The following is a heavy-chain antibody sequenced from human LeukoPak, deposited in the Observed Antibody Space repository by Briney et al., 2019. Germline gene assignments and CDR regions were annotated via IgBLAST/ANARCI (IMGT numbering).Heavy chain of an antibody. V-gene: IGHV3-23*01. J-gene: IGHJ4*02. CDR2: ISGSGGST. CDR1: GSTFRSYA. CDR3: AKGFATYYYDSSGYVDF. Sequence: GGSLRLPCAASGSTFRSYAMSWVRQAPGKGLEWVSAISGSGGSTYYADSVKGRFTISRDNPKNTLYLQMNSLRAEDTAVYYCAKGFATYYYDSSGYVDFWGQGTLVTVSS. D-gene: IGHD3-22*01.